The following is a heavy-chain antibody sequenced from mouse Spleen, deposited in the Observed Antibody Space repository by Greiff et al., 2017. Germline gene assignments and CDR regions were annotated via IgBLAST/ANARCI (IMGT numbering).Heavy chain of an antibody. V-gene: IGHV7-3*02. CDR3: ARERGTGVAWFAY. Sequence: EVKLVESGGGLVQPGGSLRLSCATSGFTFTDYYMSWVRQPPGKALEWLGFIRNKANGYTTEYSASVKGRFTISRDNSQSILYLQMNTLRAEDSATYYCARERGTGVAWFAYWGQGTLVTVSA. D-gene: IGHD4-1*01. CDR2: IRNKANGYTT. CDR1: GFTFTDYY. J-gene: IGHJ3*01.